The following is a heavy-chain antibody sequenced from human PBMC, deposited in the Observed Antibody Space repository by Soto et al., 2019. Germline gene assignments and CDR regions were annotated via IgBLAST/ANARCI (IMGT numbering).Heavy chain of an antibody. J-gene: IGHJ4*02. Sequence: GESLQISCRCSGYTFSNFWIAWVRHLPGEGLEWMGIIYPGDHETRYSPSFHGKVTISADKSINTAYLQWSSLEASDSAFYYCARSPRSGPYFHHWGQGALVTVSS. V-gene: IGHV5-51*01. CDR1: GYTFSNFW. CDR3: ARSPRSGPYFHH. D-gene: IGHD6-25*01. CDR2: IYPGDHET.